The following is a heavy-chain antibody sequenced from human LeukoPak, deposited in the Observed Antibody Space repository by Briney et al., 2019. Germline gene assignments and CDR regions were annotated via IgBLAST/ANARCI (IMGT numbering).Heavy chain of an antibody. Sequence: PGGSLRLSCAASGFTFSSYGMHWVRQAPGKGLEWVAFIRYDGSNKYYADSVKGRFTISRDNSKNTLYLQMNSLRAEDTAVYYCARQRSSVGIREDYWGQGTLVTVSS. CDR3: ARQRSSVGIREDY. D-gene: IGHD1-14*01. CDR2: IRYDGSNK. V-gene: IGHV3-30*02. CDR1: GFTFSSYG. J-gene: IGHJ4*02.